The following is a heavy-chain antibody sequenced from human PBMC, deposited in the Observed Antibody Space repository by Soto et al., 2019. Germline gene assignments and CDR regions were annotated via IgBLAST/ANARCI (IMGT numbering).Heavy chain of an antibody. CDR2: ISSSSSYI. Sequence: EVQLVESGGGLVKPGGSLRLSCAASGFTFSSYSMNWVRQSPGKGLEWVSSISSSSSYIYYADSVKGRFTISRDNAKNSLDLQMNSLRAEDTAVYYCARVTGYPNEFDYWGQGTLVTVSS. J-gene: IGHJ4*02. D-gene: IGHD3-9*01. CDR3: ARVTGYPNEFDY. CDR1: GFTFSSYS. V-gene: IGHV3-21*01.